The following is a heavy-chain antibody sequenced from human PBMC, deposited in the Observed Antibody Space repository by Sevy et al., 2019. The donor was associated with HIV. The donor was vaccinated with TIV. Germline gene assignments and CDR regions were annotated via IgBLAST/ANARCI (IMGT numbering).Heavy chain of an antibody. CDR3: ARDGVVAAVVDY. CDR1: GGSVSSGSYY. Sequence: SETLSLTCTVSGGSVSSGSYYWSWIRQPPGKGLEWIGYIYYSGSTNYNPSLKSRVTISVDTSKNQFSLKLSSVTAADPAVYYCARDGVVAAVVDYWGQGTLVTVSS. CDR2: IYYSGST. D-gene: IGHD2-15*01. J-gene: IGHJ4*02. V-gene: IGHV4-61*01.